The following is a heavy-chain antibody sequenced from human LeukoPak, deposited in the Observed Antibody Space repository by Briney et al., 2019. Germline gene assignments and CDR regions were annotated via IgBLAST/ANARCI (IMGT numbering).Heavy chain of an antibody. D-gene: IGHD3-3*01. Sequence: ASVKVSCKASGYTFTSYGISWVRQAPGQGLEWMGWISAYNGSTNYAQKLQGRVTMTTDTSTSTAYMELRSLRSDDTAVYYCARVLGAPYDFWSGYSVAKRFDPWGQGTLVTVSS. CDR1: GYTFTSYG. V-gene: IGHV1-18*01. CDR3: ARVLGAPYDFWSGYSVAKRFDP. J-gene: IGHJ5*02. CDR2: ISAYNGST.